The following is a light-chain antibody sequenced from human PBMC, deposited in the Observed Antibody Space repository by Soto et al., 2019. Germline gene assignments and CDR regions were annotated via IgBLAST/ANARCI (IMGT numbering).Light chain of an antibody. CDR2: SAS. CDR1: QGVSSK. CDR3: HQHNHWLTWT. J-gene: IGKJ1*01. Sequence: EIVMTPSPATLSLSPGQRATLSCRASQGVSSKLAWYQQRHGQTPRLLLYSASTRVTGSPARCSGSGCGTEFTLTISSLQPEDYAAYYCHQHNHWLTWTFGQGTKVDIK. V-gene: IGKV3-15*01.